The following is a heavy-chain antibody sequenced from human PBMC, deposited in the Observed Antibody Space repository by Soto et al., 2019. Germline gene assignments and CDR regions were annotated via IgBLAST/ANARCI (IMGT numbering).Heavy chain of an antibody. J-gene: IGHJ6*02. D-gene: IGHD2-2*01. V-gene: IGHV3-30-3*01. CDR2: ISYDGSNK. Sequence: PGGSLRLSCAASGFTFSSYAMHWVRQAPGKGLEWVAVISYDGSNKYYADSVKGRFTISRDNSKNTLYLQMNSLRAEDTAVYYCARDRGGYCISTSCYVYYYYGMDVWGQGTTVTVSS. CDR3: ARDRGGYCISTSCYVYYYYGMDV. CDR1: GFTFSSYA.